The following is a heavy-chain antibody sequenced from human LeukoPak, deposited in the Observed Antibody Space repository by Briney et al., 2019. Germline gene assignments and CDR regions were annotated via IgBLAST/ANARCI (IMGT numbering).Heavy chain of an antibody. CDR1: GFTFSSYA. CDR3: ARALTTVTTSWYFDL. CDR2: ISYDGSNK. Sequence: GGSLRLSCAASGFTFSSYAMHWVRQAPGKGLEWVAVISYDGSNKYYADSVKGRFTISRDNSKNTLYLQMNSLRAEDTAVYYCARALTTVTTSWYFDLWGRGTLVTVSS. V-gene: IGHV3-30*07. J-gene: IGHJ2*01. D-gene: IGHD4-17*01.